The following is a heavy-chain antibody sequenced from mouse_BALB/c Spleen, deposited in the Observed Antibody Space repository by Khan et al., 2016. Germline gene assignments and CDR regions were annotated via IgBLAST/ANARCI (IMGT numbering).Heavy chain of an antibody. J-gene: IGHJ1*01. Sequence: QVQLKQSGPGLVAPSQSLSITCTVSGFSLTGYGVNWVRQPPGKGLEWLGMIWGDGSTDYTSALKSRLCISKDNSKSQVFLKMNSLQTDDTARYYCAGSSYDWYFDVWGAGTTVTVSS. D-gene: IGHD1-1*01. V-gene: IGHV2-6-7*01. CDR2: IWGDGST. CDR1: GFSLTGYG. CDR3: AGSSYDWYFDV.